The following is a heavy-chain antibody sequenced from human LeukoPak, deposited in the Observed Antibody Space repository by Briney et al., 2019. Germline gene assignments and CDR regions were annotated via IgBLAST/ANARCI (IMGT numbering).Heavy chain of an antibody. CDR3: ARGGEDYGGNYRQFDY. J-gene: IGHJ4*02. Sequence: SETLSLTCAVYGGSFSGYYWSWIRQPPGKGLEWIGEINHSGSTNYNPSLKSRVTISVDTSKNQFSLKLSSVTAADTAVYYCARGGEDYGGNYRQFDYWGQGTLVTVSS. D-gene: IGHD4-23*01. CDR2: INHSGST. CDR1: GGSFSGYY. V-gene: IGHV4-34*01.